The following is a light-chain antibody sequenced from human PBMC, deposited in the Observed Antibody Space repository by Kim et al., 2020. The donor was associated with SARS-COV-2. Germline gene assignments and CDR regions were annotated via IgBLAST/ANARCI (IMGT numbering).Light chain of an antibody. CDR2: DTI. V-gene: IGLV7-46*01. J-gene: IGLJ3*02. Sequence: PGDTVTLTFGSSTGPVTSDHYPYWLQQKPGQAPRTLIYDTIEKESGTPARFSGSLLGDKAALTLSGAQPEDEADYYCLITHSGGQVFGGGTQLTVL. CDR3: LITHSGGQV. CDR1: TGPVTSDHY.